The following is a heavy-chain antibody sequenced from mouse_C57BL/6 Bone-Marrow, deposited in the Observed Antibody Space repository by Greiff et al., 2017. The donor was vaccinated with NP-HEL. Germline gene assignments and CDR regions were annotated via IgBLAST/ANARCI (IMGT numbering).Heavy chain of an antibody. CDR1: GYTFTTYP. CDR2: FHPYNDDT. D-gene: IGHD2-1*01. J-gene: IGHJ2*01. CDR3: ARGGNHWYYFDY. V-gene: IGHV1-47*01. Sequence: QVQLQQSGAELVKPGASVKMSCKASGYTFTTYPIEWVKQNHGKSLEWIGNFHPYNDDTEYNEKFKNKATLTVEKSSSTVYLELSRLTSDDSSVYDCARGGNHWYYFDYWGQGTTLTVSS.